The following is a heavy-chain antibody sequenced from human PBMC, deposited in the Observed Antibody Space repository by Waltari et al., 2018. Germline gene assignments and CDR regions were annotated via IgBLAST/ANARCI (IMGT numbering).Heavy chain of an antibody. V-gene: IGHV1-2*02. J-gene: IGHJ4*02. D-gene: IGHD3-22*01. CDR2: INPNRGGT. CDR3: ARDTYYYDSSGYYY. Sequence: QVPLVQSGAEVKQPGASVKVSCKASGYNFPGTYTHWVRQAPGQGLECMGWINPNRGGTNYAQKFQGRVTMTRDTSISTAYMELSRLRSYDTAVYYCARDTYYYDSSGYYYWGQGTLVTVSS. CDR1: GYNFPGTY.